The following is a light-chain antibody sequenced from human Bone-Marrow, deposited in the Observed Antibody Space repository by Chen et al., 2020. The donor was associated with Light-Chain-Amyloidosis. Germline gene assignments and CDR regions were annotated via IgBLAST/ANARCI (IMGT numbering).Light chain of an antibody. V-gene: IGLV2-14*03. J-gene: IGLJ3*02. CDR2: DVT. CDR1: RSDVGGYNF. Sequence: QSALTQPASVSGSPGQSITISCTGSRSDVGGYNFVSWYQQLPGKAPKLLIYDVTNRPSGVSDRFSGSKSGNTASLTVSGLRAEDEADYYCSSYTVSSTWVFGGGTKLTVL. CDR3: SSYTVSSTWV.